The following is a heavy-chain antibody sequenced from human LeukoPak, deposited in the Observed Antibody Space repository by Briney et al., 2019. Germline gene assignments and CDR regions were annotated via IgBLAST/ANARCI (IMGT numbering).Heavy chain of an antibody. J-gene: IGHJ4*02. CDR2: ISWNSGSI. CDR1: GFTFSSYG. V-gene: IGHV3-9*01. Sequence: GGSLRLSCAASGFTFSSYGMHWVRQAPGKGLEWVSGISWNSGSIGYADSVKGRFTISRDNAKNSLYLQMNSLRAEDTALYYCAKDIRGLLYSSSPYFDYWGQGTLVTVSS. D-gene: IGHD6-6*01. CDR3: AKDIRGLLYSSSPYFDY.